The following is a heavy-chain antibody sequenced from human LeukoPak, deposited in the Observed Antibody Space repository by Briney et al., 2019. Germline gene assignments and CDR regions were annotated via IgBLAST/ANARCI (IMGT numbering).Heavy chain of an antibody. CDR3: SKPTLGDVIDAFDI. CDR2: ISGGPGTT. J-gene: IGHJ3*02. V-gene: IGHV3-23*01. Sequence: GGSLRLSCAASGFIFSNYGMSWVRQAPGKGLEWVSAISGGPGTTYYAASVTGRFTISRDNSKNTLYLQMNSLRAEDTAVYYCSKPTLGDVIDAFDIWGQGTMVAVSS. CDR1: GFIFSNYG. D-gene: IGHD3-10*01.